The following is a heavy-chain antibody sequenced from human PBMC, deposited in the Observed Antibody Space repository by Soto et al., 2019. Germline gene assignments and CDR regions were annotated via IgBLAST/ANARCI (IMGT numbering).Heavy chain of an antibody. CDR1: GFTFDDYA. Sequence: GGSLTLSCAASGFTFDDYAMQWFLQAPGKDLEWVSGISWNSGSIGYADSVKGRFTISRDNAKNSLYLQMNILRAEDTALYYCVKDNPAVDFWSANFDYWGRGTLVYVSS. V-gene: IGHV3-9*01. CDR2: ISWNSGSI. D-gene: IGHD3-3*01. J-gene: IGHJ4*02. CDR3: VKDNPAVDFWSANFDY.